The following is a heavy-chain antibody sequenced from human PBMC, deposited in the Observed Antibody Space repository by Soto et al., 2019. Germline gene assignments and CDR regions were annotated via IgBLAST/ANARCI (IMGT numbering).Heavy chain of an antibody. V-gene: IGHV1-69*01. D-gene: IGHD2-2*02. CDR3: AREVCSSTSCYKGYYYYGMDV. Sequence: QVQLLQSGAEVKKPGSSVKVSCKASGGTFSSYAISWVRQAPGQGLEWMGGIIPIFGTANYAQKFQGRVTITADESTSTAYMELSSLRSEDTAVYYCAREVCSSTSCYKGYYYYGMDVWGQGTTVTVSS. CDR1: GGTFSSYA. CDR2: IIPIFGTA. J-gene: IGHJ6*02.